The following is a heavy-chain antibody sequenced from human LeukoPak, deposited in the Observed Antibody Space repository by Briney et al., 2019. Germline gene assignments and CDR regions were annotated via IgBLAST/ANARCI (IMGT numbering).Heavy chain of an antibody. CDR2: IWDDGNNK. J-gene: IGHJ5*02. D-gene: IGHD2-8*01. CDR3: ARDNGEWRLNWFDH. CDR1: GFTFSTYV. Sequence: GGSLRLSCAASGFTFSTYVTHWVRQAPGKGLDWVALIWDDGNNKYYADSVKGRFTISRDNSKNTLYLQMNSLRAEDTAVYYCARDNGEWRLNWFDHWGQGTLVTVSS. V-gene: IGHV3-33*01.